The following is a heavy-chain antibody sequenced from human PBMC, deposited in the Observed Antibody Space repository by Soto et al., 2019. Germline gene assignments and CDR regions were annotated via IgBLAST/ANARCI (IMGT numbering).Heavy chain of an antibody. CDR2: IRGSGGRT. D-gene: IGHD3-10*01. CDR1: GFTFRSYA. CDR3: AKDTYGNDAFDS. J-gene: IGHJ3*02. Sequence: SLRLSCATSGFTFRSYAMSWVRQAPGKGLEWASAIRGSGGRTYYADSVKGRFTISRDNSRNTLYLQMNSLSAEDTAVYYCAKDTYGNDAFDSWGQGTMVTVSS. V-gene: IGHV3-23*01.